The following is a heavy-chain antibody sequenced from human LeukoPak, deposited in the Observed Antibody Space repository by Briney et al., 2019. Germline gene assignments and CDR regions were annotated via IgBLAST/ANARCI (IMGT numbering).Heavy chain of an antibody. J-gene: IGHJ4*02. D-gene: IGHD4-17*01. Sequence: GGSLRLSCAASGFTFSDYGMSWVRQAPGKGLEWVSGISSSAGSTYYADSVKGRLTISRHNSKNTLYLQVNSLRAEDTAVYYCAKGETVTTASFDYWGQGTLVTVSS. V-gene: IGHV3-23*01. CDR1: GFTFSDYG. CDR3: AKGETVTTASFDY. CDR2: ISSSAGST.